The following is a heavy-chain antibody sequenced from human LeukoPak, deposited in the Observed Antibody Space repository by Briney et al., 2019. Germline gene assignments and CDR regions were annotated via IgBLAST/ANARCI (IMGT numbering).Heavy chain of an antibody. J-gene: IGHJ4*02. CDR3: ARSASQLWTHTNFDY. V-gene: IGHV1-69*13. CDR1: GGTFSSYA. Sequence: SVKVSCKASGGTFSSYAISWVRQAPGQGLEWMGGIIPIFGTANYAQEFQGRVTITADESTSTAYMELSSLRSEDTAVYYCARSASQLWTHTNFDYWGQGTLVTVSS. CDR2: IIPIFGTA. D-gene: IGHD5-18*01.